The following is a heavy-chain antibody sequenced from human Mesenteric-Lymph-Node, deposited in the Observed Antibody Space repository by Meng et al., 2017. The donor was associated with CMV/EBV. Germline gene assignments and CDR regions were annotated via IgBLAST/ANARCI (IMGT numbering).Heavy chain of an antibody. CDR1: GFSLSNARMG. V-gene: IGHV2-26*01. Sequence: SGPTLVKPTETLTLTCTVSGFSLSNARMGVSWIRQPPGKALEWLAHIFSNDEKSYSTSLKSRLTISKDTSKNQVVLTMTNMDPVDTATYYCPHSDYSNYLYFDYWGQGTLVTVSS. D-gene: IGHD4-11*01. CDR3: PHSDYSNYLYFDY. J-gene: IGHJ4*02. CDR2: IFSNDEK.